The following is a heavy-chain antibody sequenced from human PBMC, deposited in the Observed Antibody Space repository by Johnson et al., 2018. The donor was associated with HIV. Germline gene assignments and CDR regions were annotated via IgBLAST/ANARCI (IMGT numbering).Heavy chain of an antibody. Sequence: VQLVESGGGVVQPGRSLRLSCAASGFTFSDHYMNWVRQAPGKGLEWVSAISGSAGITYYADSVEGRFTISRDNSRNTLYLQMNSLRTEDTAVYYCTRHTVTGDAFDIWGQGTMVTVSS. J-gene: IGHJ3*02. CDR3: TRHTVTGDAFDI. CDR1: GFTFSDHY. D-gene: IGHD4-17*01. V-gene: IGHV3-23*04. CDR2: ISGSAGIT.